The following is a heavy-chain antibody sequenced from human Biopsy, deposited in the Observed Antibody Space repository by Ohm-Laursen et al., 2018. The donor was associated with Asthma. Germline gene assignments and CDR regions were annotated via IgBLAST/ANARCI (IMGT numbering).Heavy chain of an antibody. D-gene: IGHD3-22*01. Sequence: GSLRLSCAASGFTFSSYSMNWVRQAPGMGLEWVSYIRNSSSDIYYADSVKGRFTISRDNSRNRLYLQINRLTVEDSAVYFCARQSGQDYGDSSGFDIWGQGTKVAVSS. CDR3: ARQSGQDYGDSSGFDI. V-gene: IGHV3-21*05. CDR2: IRNSSSDI. J-gene: IGHJ3*02. CDR1: GFTFSSYS.